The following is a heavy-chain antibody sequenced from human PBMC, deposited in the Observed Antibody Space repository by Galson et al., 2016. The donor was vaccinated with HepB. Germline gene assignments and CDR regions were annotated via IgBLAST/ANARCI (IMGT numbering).Heavy chain of an antibody. Sequence: SETLSLTCSVSGGSIDSSSYYWGWIRQPPGKGLEWIGSVYYTGITYYNPSLKSRVSISVDTSKNQFSLKLTSVSASDTAVYYCARVGEGPDYWGQGAPVTVSS. D-gene: IGHD1-26*01. J-gene: IGHJ4*02. CDR1: GGSIDSSSYY. V-gene: IGHV4-39*07. CDR3: ARVGEGPDY. CDR2: VYYTGIT.